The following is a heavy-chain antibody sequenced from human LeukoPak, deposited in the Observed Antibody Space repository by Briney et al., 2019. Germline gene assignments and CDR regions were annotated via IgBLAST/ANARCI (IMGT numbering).Heavy chain of an antibody. CDR3: ARSEAVAWSFDL. D-gene: IGHD6-19*01. CDR1: GFTFSAYW. J-gene: IGHJ2*01. Sequence: GGSLRLSCAASGFTFSAYWMHWVRQAPGKGLVWVSRLNTDGSDTTYADSVQGRFTISRDNAKNTLYLQMNSLRGEDTAVYYCARSEAVAWSFDLWGRGTLVSVSS. CDR2: LNTDGSDT. V-gene: IGHV3-74*03.